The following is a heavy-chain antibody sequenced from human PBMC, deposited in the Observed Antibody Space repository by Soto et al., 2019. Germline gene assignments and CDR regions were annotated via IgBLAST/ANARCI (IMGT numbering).Heavy chain of an antibody. J-gene: IGHJ4*02. V-gene: IGHV4-30-4*08. D-gene: IGHD3-9*01. CDR2: FYYSRSS. Sequence: SETLPLTCTVSGGSVSSGSYYWSWIRQPPGKGLEWFGYFYYSRSSYYNPSLKSRVTISVDTSTHLLSLKLSSVTAADTAVYYCARVRDGTLTDNFDYWGQGNLVTVSS. CDR3: ARVRDGTLTDNFDY. CDR1: GGSVSSGSYY.